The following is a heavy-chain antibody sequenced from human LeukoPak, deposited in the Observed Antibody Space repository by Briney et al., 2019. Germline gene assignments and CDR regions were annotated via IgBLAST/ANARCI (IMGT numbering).Heavy chain of an antibody. CDR3: ARDFPGYYYDSSGYYNRDWFDP. Sequence: SETLSLTCTVSGGSISSYYWSWIRQPAGKGLEWIGRIYTSGSTNYNPSLKSRVTMSVDTSKNQFSLKLSSVTAADTAVYYCARDFPGYYYDSSGYYNRDWFDPWGQGTLVTVSS. D-gene: IGHD3-22*01. V-gene: IGHV4-4*07. CDR2: IYTSGST. J-gene: IGHJ5*02. CDR1: GGSISSYY.